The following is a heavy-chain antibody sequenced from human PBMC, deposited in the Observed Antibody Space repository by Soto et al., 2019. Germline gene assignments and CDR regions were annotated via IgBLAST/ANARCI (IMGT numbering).Heavy chain of an antibody. CDR3: VMVDNYFTTTPQDV. Sequence: QVQLVQSGDEVKKPGASVKVSCKASGYIFVNYGIAWVRQAPGQGRGGMGWISPYTGNTHSATKIQGRLTMTTDTSTITDDMYLGSLTSDDTAVYYCVMVDNYFTTTPQDVWGQGTTVTVSS. CDR2: ISPYTGNT. CDR1: GYIFVNYG. D-gene: IGHD1-1*01. J-gene: IGHJ6*02. V-gene: IGHV1-18*01.